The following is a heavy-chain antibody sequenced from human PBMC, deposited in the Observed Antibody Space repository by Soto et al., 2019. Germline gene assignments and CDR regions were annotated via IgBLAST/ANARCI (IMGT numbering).Heavy chain of an antibody. D-gene: IGHD3-22*01. CDR2: IDPSDSYT. Sequence: GESLKISCKGSGYSFTSYRISWVRQMPGKGLEWMGRIDPSDSYTNYSPSFQGHVTISADKSISTAYLQWSSLKASDTAMYYCARLTYYDSSGYSPTLAFDIWGQGTMVTVSS. V-gene: IGHV5-10-1*01. CDR3: ARLTYYDSSGYSPTLAFDI. J-gene: IGHJ3*02. CDR1: GYSFTSYR.